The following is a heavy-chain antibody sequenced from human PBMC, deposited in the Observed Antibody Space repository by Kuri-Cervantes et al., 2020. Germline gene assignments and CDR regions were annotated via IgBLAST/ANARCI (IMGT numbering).Heavy chain of an antibody. J-gene: IGHJ6*02. CDR1: GGTFSSYA. Sequence: ASVKVSCKASGGTFSSYAINWVRQATGQGLEWMGWMNPNSGNTGYAQKFQGRVTMTRNTSISTAYMELSSLRSEDTAVYYCARPDIVVVPAAIPYYYYGMDVWGQGTTVTVSS. CDR3: ARPDIVVVPAAIPYYYYGMDV. D-gene: IGHD2-2*02. CDR2: MNPNSGNT. V-gene: IGHV1-8*02.